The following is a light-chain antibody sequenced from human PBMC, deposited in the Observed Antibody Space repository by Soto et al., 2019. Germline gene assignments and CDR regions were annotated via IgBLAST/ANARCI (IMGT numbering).Light chain of an antibody. CDR1: SSDVGDYSY. CDR2: EVT. Sequence: QSALTQPASVSGSPGQSITISCTGTSSDVGDYSYVSWYQQYPGKAPKLMIYEVTNRPSGVSNRFSGSKSDNTASLTISGLQAEDEADYYCISYTSTSTLYVFGTGTKVTVL. CDR3: ISYTSTSTLYV. J-gene: IGLJ1*01. V-gene: IGLV2-14*01.